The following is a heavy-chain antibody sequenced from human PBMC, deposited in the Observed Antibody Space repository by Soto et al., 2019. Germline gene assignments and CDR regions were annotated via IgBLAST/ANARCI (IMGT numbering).Heavy chain of an antibody. CDR2: INHSGST. D-gene: IGHD1-26*01. Sequence: SETLSLTCAVYVGSFSGYYWSWIRQPPGKGLEWIGEINHSGSTNYNPSLKSRVTISVDTSKNQFSLKLSSVTAADTAVYYCARGSGSYFYWGQGTLVNVSS. V-gene: IGHV4-34*01. CDR3: ARGSGSYFY. CDR1: VGSFSGYY. J-gene: IGHJ4*02.